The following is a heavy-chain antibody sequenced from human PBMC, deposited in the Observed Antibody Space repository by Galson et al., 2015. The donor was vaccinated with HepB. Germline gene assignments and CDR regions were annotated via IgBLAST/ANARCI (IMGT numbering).Heavy chain of an antibody. CDR2: ISWNSGSI. J-gene: IGHJ5*02. Sequence: LRLSCAASGFTFDDYAMHWVRQAPGKGLEWVSGISWNSGSIGYADSVKGRFTISRDNAKNSLYLQMNSLRAEDTALYYCAKDAYGSSGLNWFDPWGQGTLVTVSS. CDR1: GFTFDDYA. CDR3: AKDAYGSSGLNWFDP. V-gene: IGHV3-9*01. D-gene: IGHD6-6*01.